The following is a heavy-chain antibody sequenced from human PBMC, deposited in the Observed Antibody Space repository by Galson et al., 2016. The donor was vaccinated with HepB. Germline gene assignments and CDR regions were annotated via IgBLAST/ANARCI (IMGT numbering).Heavy chain of an antibody. V-gene: IGHV3-30*09. J-gene: IGHJ4*02. Sequence: SLRLSCAASGFTFSFYTMHWVRQAPGKGLEWVAAISNDGSTKYYADSVKGRFAISRDNSKNTVYLQMNSLRPEDTAVYNCASRFCAHAVCYTLEDWGQGTLVTVSS. CDR2: ISNDGSTK. CDR3: ASRFCAHAVCYTLED. CDR1: GFTFSFYT. D-gene: IGHD2-8*01.